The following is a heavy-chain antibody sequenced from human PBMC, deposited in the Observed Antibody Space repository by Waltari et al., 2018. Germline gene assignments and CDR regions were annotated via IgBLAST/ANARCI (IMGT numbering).Heavy chain of an antibody. CDR1: GFTFSSYG. D-gene: IGHD2-15*01. CDR3: AKLSGASDAFEI. J-gene: IGHJ3*02. CDR2: ISYDGSNK. V-gene: IGHV3-30*18. Sequence: QVQLVESGGGVVQPGRSLRLSCAPSGFTFSSYGMHWVRQAPGKGLEWVAVISYDGSNKYYADSVKGRFTISRDNSKNTLFLQVNSLRVEDTALYYCAKLSGASDAFEIWGQGTTVTVSS.